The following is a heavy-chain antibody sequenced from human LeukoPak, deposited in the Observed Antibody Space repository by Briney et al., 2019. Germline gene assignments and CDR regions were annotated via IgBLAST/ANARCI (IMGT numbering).Heavy chain of an antibody. CDR3: VSAGSSGYYYGDYFDY. CDR1: GFTFSSYG. V-gene: IGHV3-30*02. Sequence: RPGGSLRLSCAASGFTFSSYGMHWVRQAPGKGLEWVAFIRYDGSNKYYADSVKGRFTISRDNSKNTLYPQMNSLRAEDTAVYYCVSAGSSGYYYGDYFDYWGQGTLVTVSS. CDR2: IRYDGSNK. D-gene: IGHD3-22*01. J-gene: IGHJ4*02.